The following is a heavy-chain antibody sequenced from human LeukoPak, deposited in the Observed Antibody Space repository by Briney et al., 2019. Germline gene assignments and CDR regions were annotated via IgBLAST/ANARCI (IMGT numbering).Heavy chain of an antibody. J-gene: IGHJ6*02. CDR2: IIPILGIA. V-gene: IGHV1-69*04. CDR3: AKEGTVTTDYYYGMDV. Sequence: SVKVSCKASGGTFSSYAISWVRQAPGQGLEWMGRIIPILGIANYAQKFQGRVTITADKSTSPAYMELSSLRSEDTAVYYCAKEGTVTTDYYYGMDVWGQGTTVTVSS. CDR1: GGTFSSYA. D-gene: IGHD4-17*01.